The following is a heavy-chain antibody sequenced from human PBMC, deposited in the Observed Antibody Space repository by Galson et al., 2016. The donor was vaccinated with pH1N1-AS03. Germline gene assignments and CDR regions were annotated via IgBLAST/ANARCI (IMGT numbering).Heavy chain of an antibody. D-gene: IGHD3-16*01. J-gene: IGHJ4*02. CDR1: GFSIRTYW. Sequence: SLRLSCAGSGFSIRTYWMHWVRQVPGKGLVWVSRINTDGSTTDYADSVKGRFTISRDNAKNTLYLQMHSLGAEDRAFCYCARGSDEYSWGGYSGDYWSQGILVTVSS. V-gene: IGHV3-74*01. CDR2: INTDGSTT. CDR3: ARGSDEYSWGGYSGDY.